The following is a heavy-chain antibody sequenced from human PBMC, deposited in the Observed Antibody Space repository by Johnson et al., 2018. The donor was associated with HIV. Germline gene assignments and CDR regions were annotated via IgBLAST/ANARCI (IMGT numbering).Heavy chain of an antibody. CDR2: ISYDGSNK. CDR3: AKDPCTPTTIRDNDAFDI. CDR1: GFTFSSYA. D-gene: IGHD2-8*01. J-gene: IGHJ3*02. V-gene: IGHV3-30-3*01. Sequence: VQLVESGGGVVQPGRSLSLSCAASGFTFSSYAMNWVRQAPGKGLEWVAVISYDGSNKYYADSVKGRFTISRDNSKNTLYLQMNSLRAEDTAVYYCAKDPCTPTTIRDNDAFDIWGQGTMVTVSS.